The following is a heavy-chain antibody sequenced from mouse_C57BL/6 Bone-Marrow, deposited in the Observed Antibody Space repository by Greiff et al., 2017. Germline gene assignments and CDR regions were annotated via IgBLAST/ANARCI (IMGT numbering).Heavy chain of an antibody. CDR1: GYTFTDYY. J-gene: IGHJ2*01. Sequence: EVQLQQSGPELVKPGASVKISCKASGYTFTDYYMNWVKQSHGKSLEWIGDINPNNGGTSYNQKFKGKATLTVDTSSSTAYMELRSLTSEDSAVYFCAFYGYWGQGTTLTVSS. CDR2: INPNNGGT. V-gene: IGHV1-26*01. CDR3: AFYGY. D-gene: IGHD1-1*02.